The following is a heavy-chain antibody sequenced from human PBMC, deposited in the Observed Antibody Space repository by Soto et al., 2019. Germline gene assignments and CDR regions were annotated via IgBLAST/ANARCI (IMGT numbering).Heavy chain of an antibody. CDR3: TRDGVVVVTAIIY. CDR2: ISGSGIST. CDR1: GFTFSSYA. V-gene: IGHV3-23*01. D-gene: IGHD2-21*02. Sequence: GGSLRLSCAASGFTFSSYAMTWVRQAPGKGLEWVSSISGSGISTYYADSVKGRFTISRDNSKNTLYLQMNSLRAEDTAVYYCTRDGVVVVTAIIYWGQGTLVTVAS. J-gene: IGHJ4*02.